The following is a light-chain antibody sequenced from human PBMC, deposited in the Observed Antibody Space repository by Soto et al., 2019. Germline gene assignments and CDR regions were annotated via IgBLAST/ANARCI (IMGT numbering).Light chain of an antibody. J-gene: IGLJ1*01. Sequence: QSVLTQPASGYGSPGQSITISCTGTSSDVGGYNYVSWYQQHPGKAPKLMIYDVSNRPSGVSNRFSGSKSGNTASLTISGLQAEDEADYYCSSYTSSSTYVFGTG. CDR3: SSYTSSSTYV. V-gene: IGLV2-14*01. CDR1: SSDVGGYNY. CDR2: DVS.